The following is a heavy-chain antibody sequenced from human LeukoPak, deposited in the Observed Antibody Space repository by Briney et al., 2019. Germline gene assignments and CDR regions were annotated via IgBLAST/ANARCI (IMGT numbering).Heavy chain of an antibody. J-gene: IGHJ4*02. CDR2: MRPDGNEI. D-gene: IGHD4-23*01. Sequence: PGGSLRLSCAASGFTFSSYWMSWLRQAPGKGLEWVANMRPDGNEIFYENSVKGRFTISRDNAKNSLYLHMNSLRAEDTAVYYCARDYGGSSPFDYWGQGTLVTVSS. V-gene: IGHV3-7*01. CDR1: GFTFSSYW. CDR3: ARDYGGSSPFDY.